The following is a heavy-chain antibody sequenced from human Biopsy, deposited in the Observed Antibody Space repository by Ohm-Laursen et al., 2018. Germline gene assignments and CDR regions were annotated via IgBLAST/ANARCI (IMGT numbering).Heavy chain of an antibody. V-gene: IGHV4-59*08. Sequence: SQTLSLTCTVSSASINLYYWGWIRQPPGKGPEWIGDISDSGSTNYKPSLKSRVIISVDTSKSQFSLNLSSVTAADTAVYYCARRGSGGRSFDHWGQGTLVTVSS. D-gene: IGHD2-15*01. CDR3: ARRGSGGRSFDH. J-gene: IGHJ4*02. CDR1: SASINLYY. CDR2: ISDSGST.